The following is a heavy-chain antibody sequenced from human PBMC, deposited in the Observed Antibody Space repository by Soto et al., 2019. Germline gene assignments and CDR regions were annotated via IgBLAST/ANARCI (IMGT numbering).Heavy chain of an antibody. Sequence: QVQLQESGPGLVKPSQTLSLTCTVSGGCISRGDYYWRWLRQPPGKGLEWIGYIYYSGSAYSNPSLMSRDTLSVATSMNQSSPTLSSVTAADPSVYYCARMPQDCSGSRCYLHFQHWGQGTLVTVST. CDR3: ARMPQDCSGSRCYLHFQH. V-gene: IGHV4-30-4*01. J-gene: IGHJ1*01. D-gene: IGHD2-15*01. CDR2: IYYSGSA. CDR1: GGCISRGDYY.